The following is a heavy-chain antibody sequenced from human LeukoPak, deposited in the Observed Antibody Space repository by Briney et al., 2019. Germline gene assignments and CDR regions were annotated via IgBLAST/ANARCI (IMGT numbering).Heavy chain of an antibody. D-gene: IGHD5-18*01. J-gene: IGHJ5*02. CDR1: GGSISSISSNN. CDR3: ARLPTGYPNWFDT. CDR2: IHYTGST. V-gene: IGHV4-39*01. Sequence: PSETLSLTCAVSGGSISSISSNNWAWVRQPPGKGLELIAAIHYTGSTYYNPSFMSRVTISVDTSKNQFSLKLNSLTATDTAVYYCARLPTGYPNWFDTWGQGILVTVSS.